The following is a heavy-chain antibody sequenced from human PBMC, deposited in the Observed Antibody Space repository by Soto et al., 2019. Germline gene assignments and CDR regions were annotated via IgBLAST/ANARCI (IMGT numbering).Heavy chain of an antibody. CDR1: GGSISSSSYY. CDR3: ARGGTLWNPGY. J-gene: IGHJ4*02. CDR2: IYYSGST. D-gene: IGHD1-1*01. Sequence: QLQLQESGPGLVKPSETLSLTCTVSGGSISSSSYYWGWIRQPPGKGLEWIGSIYYSGSTYYNPSLKILVTTSVDTFKNQVSLKLSSVTAADTAVYYCARGGTLWNPGYWGQGTLVTVSS. V-gene: IGHV4-39*01.